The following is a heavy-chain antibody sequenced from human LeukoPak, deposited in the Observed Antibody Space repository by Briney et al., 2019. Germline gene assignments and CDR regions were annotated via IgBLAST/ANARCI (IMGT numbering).Heavy chain of an antibody. CDR3: AGGAVAGTIRVWFDP. CDR2: ISSSSSYI. D-gene: IGHD6-19*01. J-gene: IGHJ5*02. Sequence: GGSLRLSCAASGFTFSSYSMNWVRQAPGKGLEWVSSISSSSSYIYYADSVKGRFTISRDNAKNSLYLQMSSLRAEDTAVYYCAGGAVAGTIRVWFDPWGQGTLVTVSS. V-gene: IGHV3-21*01. CDR1: GFTFSSYS.